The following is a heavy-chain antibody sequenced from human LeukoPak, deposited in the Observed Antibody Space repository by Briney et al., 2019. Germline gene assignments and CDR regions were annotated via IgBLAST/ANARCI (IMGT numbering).Heavy chain of an antibody. V-gene: IGHV4-39*01. CDR1: GGSISSSSYY. CDR2: IYYSGST. CDR3: ATLSYYDFWSGYSSWFDP. D-gene: IGHD3-3*01. J-gene: IGHJ5*02. Sequence: SETLSLTCTVSGGSISSSSYYWGWIRQPPGKGLEWIGSIYYSGSTYYNPSLKSRVTISVDTSKNQFSLKLSSVTAADTAVYYCATLSYYDFWSGYSSWFDPWGQGTLVTVSS.